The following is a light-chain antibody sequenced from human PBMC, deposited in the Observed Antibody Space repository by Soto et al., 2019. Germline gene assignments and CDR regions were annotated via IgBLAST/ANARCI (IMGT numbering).Light chain of an antibody. CDR2: GAS. CDR1: QSVSSK. CDR3: QQYNNWPRT. V-gene: IGKV3-15*01. Sequence: EIVMTQSPATLSVSPGERATLSCRASQSVSSKLGWYQQKPGQAPRLLIYGASIRATGIPARFSGSGSGTEFTLTISSLQSEDFAVYYCQQYNNWPRTFGPGPKVDIK. J-gene: IGKJ3*01.